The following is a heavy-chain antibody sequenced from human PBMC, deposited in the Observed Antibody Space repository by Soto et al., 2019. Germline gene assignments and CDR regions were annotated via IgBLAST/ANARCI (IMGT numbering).Heavy chain of an antibody. CDR2: IYHSGST. D-gene: IGHD3-10*02. CDR3: GRSFGPQVTGYVESDYRWTKDQ. Sequence: PSETLSLTCAVSGGSISSGGYSWSWIRQPPGKGLEWIGYIYHSGSTDCNPSLKSRVTISVDRSKNQFSLRLTSVTAAETGVYLWGRSFGPQVTGYVESDYRWTKDQWGQGTLVTVSS. CDR1: GGSISSGGYS. V-gene: IGHV4-30-2*01. J-gene: IGHJ4*02.